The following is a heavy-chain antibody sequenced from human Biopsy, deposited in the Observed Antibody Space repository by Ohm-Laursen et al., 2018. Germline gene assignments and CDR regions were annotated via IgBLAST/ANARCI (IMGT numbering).Heavy chain of an antibody. CDR1: GFSVSSYD. V-gene: IGHV3-21*01. CDR3: ARDSSRRAREGGMDV. Sequence: SLRLSCAASGFSVSSYDMNWVRQAPGKVLEWISYISETSSHIYDAGSVRGRFTVARDIAMNSLYLQLNSLRVEDTAVYYCARDSSRRAREGGMDVWGQGTTVTVSS. J-gene: IGHJ6*02. D-gene: IGHD2-2*01. CDR2: ISETSSHI.